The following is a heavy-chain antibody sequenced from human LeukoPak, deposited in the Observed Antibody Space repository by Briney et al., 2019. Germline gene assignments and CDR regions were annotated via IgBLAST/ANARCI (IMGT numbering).Heavy chain of an antibody. CDR2: IIPIFGTA. V-gene: IGHV1-69*05. CDR3: AREPTVVVAAPIDY. CDR1: GGTFISYT. J-gene: IGHJ4*02. D-gene: IGHD2-15*01. Sequence: SSVKVSCKASGGTFISYTISWVRQAPGQGLEWMGRIIPIFGTANYAQKFQGRVTITTDESTSTAYMELSSLRSEDTAVYYCAREPTVVVAAPIDYWGQGTLVTVSS.